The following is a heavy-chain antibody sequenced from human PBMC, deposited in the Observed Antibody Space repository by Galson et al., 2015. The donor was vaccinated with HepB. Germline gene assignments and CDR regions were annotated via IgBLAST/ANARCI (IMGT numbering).Heavy chain of an antibody. Sequence: SLRLSCADSGFTFSRYAVHWVRQAPGKGLEWVAVISYDGNSKYYADSVKGRFTISRDNSKNTLYLRMNSLGSEDTAMYYCARESDDFGFWSAYLWGQGTLVTVSS. CDR2: ISYDGNSK. D-gene: IGHD3-3*01. V-gene: IGHV3-30*04. CDR3: ARESDDFGFWSAYL. J-gene: IGHJ4*02. CDR1: GFTFSRYA.